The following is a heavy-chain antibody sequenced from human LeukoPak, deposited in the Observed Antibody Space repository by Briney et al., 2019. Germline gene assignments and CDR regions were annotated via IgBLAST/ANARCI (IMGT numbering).Heavy chain of an antibody. CDR1: GFTFSKAW. V-gene: IGHV3-15*01. CDR2: IKSKIDGETT. D-gene: IGHD2-8*01. Sequence: PGGTLRLSCAASGFTFSKAWMSWVRQAPGKGLEWVGRIKSKIDGETTDYAAPVKGRFTISRDDSKNTLYLQMSSLNPEDTAVYYCVTPLMETSNYWGQGTLVTVTS. CDR3: VTPLMETSNY. J-gene: IGHJ4*02.